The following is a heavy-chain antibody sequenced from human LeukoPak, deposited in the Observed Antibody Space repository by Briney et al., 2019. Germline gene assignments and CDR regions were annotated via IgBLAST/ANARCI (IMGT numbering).Heavy chain of an antibody. D-gene: IGHD3-22*01. CDR2: IRYDGSNK. CDR1: GFTFSSYG. V-gene: IGHV3-30*02. J-gene: IGHJ4*02. CDR3: AKKKVPGDSSGYYDY. Sequence: GGSQRLSCAASGFTFSSYGMHWVRQAPGKGLEWVAFIRYDGSNKYYADSVKGRFTISRDNSKNTLYLQMNSLRAEDTAVYYCAKKKVPGDSSGYYDYWGQGTLVTVSS.